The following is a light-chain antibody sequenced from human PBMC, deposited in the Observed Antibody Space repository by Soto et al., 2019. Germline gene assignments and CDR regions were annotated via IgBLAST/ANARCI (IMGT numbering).Light chain of an antibody. CDR3: CSYAGRYTYV. V-gene: IGLV2-11*01. J-gene: IGLJ1*01. CDR2: DVN. Sequence: QSALTQPRSVSGSPGQSVAISCTGTSSDVGGYNYVSWYQQHPGKAPKVMIFDVNKRPSGVPDRFSGSKSGNTASLTISVLQAEDEADYYCCSYAGRYTYVFGTGTKLTVL. CDR1: SSDVGGYNY.